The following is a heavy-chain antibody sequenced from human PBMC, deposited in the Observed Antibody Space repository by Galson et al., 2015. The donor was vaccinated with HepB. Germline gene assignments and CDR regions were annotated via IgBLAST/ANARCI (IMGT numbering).Heavy chain of an antibody. CDR2: INPNTGGT. CDR3: ARRASSSWYYDY. J-gene: IGHJ4*02. Sequence: SVKVSCKASGYTFSGYYIHWVRQAPGQGLEWMGWINPNTGGTTYPQEFQGRVTMSTDTSISTAYMELSSLRSDDTAVYYCARRASSSWYYDYWGQGTLVTASS. CDR1: GYTFSGYY. D-gene: IGHD6-13*01. V-gene: IGHV1-2*02.